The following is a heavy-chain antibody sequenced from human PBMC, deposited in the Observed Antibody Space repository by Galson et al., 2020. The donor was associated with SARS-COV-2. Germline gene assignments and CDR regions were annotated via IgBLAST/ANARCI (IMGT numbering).Heavy chain of an antibody. CDR2: IYSEWSST. D-gene: IGHD3-10*01. J-gene: IGHJ4*02. CDR3: ARGDMGNYYFDY. V-gene: IGHV3-74*01. Sequence: GGSLRLSCAASGFTFSSYWMHWVRQAPGKGLVWVSRIYSEWSSTSYADSVKGRFTISGDNAKNTLYLQMNSLRAEDTAVYYCARGDMGNYYFDYWGQGTLVTVSS. CDR1: GFTFSSYW.